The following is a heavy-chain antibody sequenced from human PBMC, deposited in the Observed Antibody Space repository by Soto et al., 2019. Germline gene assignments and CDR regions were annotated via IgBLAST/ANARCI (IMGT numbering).Heavy chain of an antibody. CDR3: ASQHYYDSSGYYVVY. Sequence: PSETLSLTCTVSGGYISSGGYYRGWIRQPPGKGLEWIGNIHYSGSTYYDSSLKSRVTISVDTSKNQFSLKLSSVTAADTAVYYCASQHYYDSSGYYVVYWGQGTLVTVSS. J-gene: IGHJ4*02. CDR2: IHYSGST. D-gene: IGHD3-22*01. CDR1: GGYISSGGYY. V-gene: IGHV4-39*01.